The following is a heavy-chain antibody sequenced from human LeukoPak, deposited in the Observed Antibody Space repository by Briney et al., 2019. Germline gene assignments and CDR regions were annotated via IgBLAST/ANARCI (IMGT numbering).Heavy chain of an antibody. CDR1: GGSISSGDYY. Sequence: PSQTLSLTCTVSGGSISSGDYYWSWIRQPPGKGLEWIGYIYYSGSTYYNPSLKTRVAISLDTSENQFSLKLSSVTAADTAMYYCASYVCFSSNCYDPFFDYWGQGTLVTVSS. CDR3: ASYVCFSSNCYDPFFDY. J-gene: IGHJ4*02. D-gene: IGHD2-2*01. V-gene: IGHV4-30-4*01. CDR2: IYYSGST.